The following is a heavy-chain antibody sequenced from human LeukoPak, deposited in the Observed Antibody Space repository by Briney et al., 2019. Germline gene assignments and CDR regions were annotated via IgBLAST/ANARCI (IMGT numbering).Heavy chain of an antibody. J-gene: IGHJ4*02. D-gene: IGHD2-2*03. CDR2: IIPIFGTA. V-gene: IGHV1-69*13. CDR1: GYTFTSYD. Sequence: GASVKVSCKASGYTFTSYDISWVRQAPGQGLEWMGGIIPIFGTANYAQKFQGRVTITADESASTAYMELSSLRSEDTAVYYCARDTGYCSSTSCARGDYWGQGTLVTVSS. CDR3: ARDTGYCSSTSCARGDY.